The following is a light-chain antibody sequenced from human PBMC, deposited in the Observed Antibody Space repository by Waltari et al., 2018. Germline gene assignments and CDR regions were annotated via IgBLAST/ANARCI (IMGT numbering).Light chain of an antibody. J-gene: IGKJ5*01. CDR3: QQYKSYSIT. V-gene: IGKV1-5*03. Sequence: DIQMTQSPSTLSASVGDRVTITCRASQSINNWLAWYQRKPGKAPKLLIYKAYSLERGVPSRFSGSGSGTEFTLTISSLQPDDFATYYCQQYKSYSITFGQGTRLEIK. CDR1: QSINNW. CDR2: KAY.